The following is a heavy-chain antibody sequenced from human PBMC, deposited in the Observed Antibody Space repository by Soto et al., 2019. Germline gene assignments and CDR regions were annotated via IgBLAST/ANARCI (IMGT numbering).Heavy chain of an antibody. CDR2: IWYDGSNI. J-gene: IGHJ3*02. Sequence: QVRLVESGGGVVQPGRSLRLSCEASGFAFTTFAMHWVRQCPGKGLEWLAIIWYDGSNIYYGDYVKGRFTISRDNSRNTLYLQMNSLRVEDTAVYYCARDNSGTPGHDGFDMWGRGTMVTVSS. CDR1: GFAFTTFA. CDR3: ARDNSGTPGHDGFDM. V-gene: IGHV3-33*01. D-gene: IGHD1-1*01.